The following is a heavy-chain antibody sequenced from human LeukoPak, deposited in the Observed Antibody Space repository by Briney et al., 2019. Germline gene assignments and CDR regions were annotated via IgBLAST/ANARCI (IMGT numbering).Heavy chain of an antibody. CDR1: GFTFSSYA. CDR3: AKDGRNYYDSSGYYYFDY. CDR2: ISRSGGSA. D-gene: IGHD3-22*01. J-gene: IGHJ4*02. Sequence: PGGSLRLSCAASGFTFSSYAMSWVRQAPGRGLEWVSAISRSGGSAYYADSVKGRFTISRDISKNTLYLQMNSLRAEDTAVYYCAKDGRNYYDSSGYYYFDYWGQGTLVTVSS. V-gene: IGHV3-23*01.